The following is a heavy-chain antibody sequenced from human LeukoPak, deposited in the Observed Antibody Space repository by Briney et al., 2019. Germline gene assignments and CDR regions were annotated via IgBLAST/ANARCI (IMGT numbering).Heavy chain of an antibody. CDR3: AKEAIPMVRILSYYYGMDV. D-gene: IGHD3-10*01. J-gene: IGHJ6*02. CDR1: GFTFSSYA. Sequence: GGSLRLSCAASGFTFSSYAMSWVRQAPGKGLELVSAISGSGGSTYYADSVKGRFTSSRDNSKNTLYLQMNSLRAEGTAVYYCAKEAIPMVRILSYYYGMDVWGQGTTVTVSS. V-gene: IGHV3-23*01. CDR2: ISGSGGST.